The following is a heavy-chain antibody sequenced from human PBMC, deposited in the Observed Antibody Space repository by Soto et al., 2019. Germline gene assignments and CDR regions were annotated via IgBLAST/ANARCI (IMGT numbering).Heavy chain of an antibody. V-gene: IGHV3-33*01. J-gene: IGHJ5*02. D-gene: IGHD2-2*01. CDR3: ARGRIPSAIFDWFDP. CDR2: IWSDGSTE. CDR1: GFTFGRYG. Sequence: PGGSLRLSCAASGFTFGRYGMHWVRQAPGKGLEWVAVIWSDGSTEYYADSVKGRFTISRDNSKNTMYLQMNSLRGEDTGVYYCARGRIPSAIFDWFDPWGQGTLVTVSS.